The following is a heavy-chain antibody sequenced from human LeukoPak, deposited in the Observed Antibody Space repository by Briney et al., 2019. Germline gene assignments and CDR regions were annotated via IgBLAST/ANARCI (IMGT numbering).Heavy chain of an antibody. Sequence: SVKVSCKASLGTFSSYDISWVRQAPGHGLEWMGRIIPIFGTANYAQKFQGRVTITTDESTSTAYMELSSLRSEDTAVYYCARDSYDSSGYYYVGDDYWGQGTLVTV. CDR1: LGTFSSYD. CDR2: IIPIFGTA. V-gene: IGHV1-69*05. D-gene: IGHD3-22*01. CDR3: ARDSYDSSGYYYVGDDY. J-gene: IGHJ4*02.